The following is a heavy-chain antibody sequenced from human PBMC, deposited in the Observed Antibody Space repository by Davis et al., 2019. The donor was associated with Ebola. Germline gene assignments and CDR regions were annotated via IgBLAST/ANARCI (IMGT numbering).Heavy chain of an antibody. CDR1: GGSISSSNW. V-gene: IGHV4-4*02. CDR2: IYHSGST. Sequence: SETLSLTCAVSGGSISSSNWWSWVRQPPGKGLEWIGEIYHSGSTNYNPSLKSRVTISVDKSKNQFSLKLSSVTAADTAVYYCARDHGGYSGSSLYDYWGQGTLVTVSS. CDR3: ARDHGGYSGSSLYDY. D-gene: IGHD1-26*01. J-gene: IGHJ4*02.